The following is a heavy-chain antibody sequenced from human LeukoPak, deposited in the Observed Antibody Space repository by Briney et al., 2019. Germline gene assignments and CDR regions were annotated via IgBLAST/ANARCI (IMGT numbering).Heavy chain of an antibody. Sequence: GGSLRHSCAASGFNFRRNGMHWVRQAPGKGLEWLSFIRFDGTKKFYTQSVRGRFTISRDTSINVLYLQMNNLTAEDTAVYYCARAFDDPTGHYYYLPVYWRPGTLVTVSS. CDR1: GFNFRRNG. V-gene: IGHV3-30*02. CDR3: ARAFDDPTGHYYYLPVY. J-gene: IGHJ4*02. CDR2: IRFDGTKK. D-gene: IGHD3-22*01.